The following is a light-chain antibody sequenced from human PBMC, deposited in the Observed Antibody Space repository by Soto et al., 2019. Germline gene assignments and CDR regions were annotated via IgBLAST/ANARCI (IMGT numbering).Light chain of an antibody. V-gene: IGLV2-14*01. CDR3: SSHTSSRTYV. J-gene: IGLJ1*01. Sequence: QSVLTQPASVSGSPGQSITISCTGISSDIGGYNSVSWYQQHPGKAPKLIIYEVTNRPSGVSNRFSGSESGNTASLTISGLRPEDEADYYCSSHTSSRTYVFGTGTQLTVL. CDR1: SSDIGGYNS. CDR2: EVT.